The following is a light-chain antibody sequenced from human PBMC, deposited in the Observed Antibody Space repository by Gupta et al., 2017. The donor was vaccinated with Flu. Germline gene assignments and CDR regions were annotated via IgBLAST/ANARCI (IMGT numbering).Light chain of an antibody. CDR2: WAS. V-gene: IGKV4-1*01. Sequence: DIVMTQSPESLAVSLGERATINCRSSRSVFSTSNSKSYLAWYQKKPGQPPKLLFWWASTRESGVPERFTASGYGTDFTLTISSLQAEDVAIYYCHQYQHAPPTFGQGTRVEI. CDR3: HQYQHAPPT. CDR1: RSVFSTSNSKSY. J-gene: IGKJ1*01.